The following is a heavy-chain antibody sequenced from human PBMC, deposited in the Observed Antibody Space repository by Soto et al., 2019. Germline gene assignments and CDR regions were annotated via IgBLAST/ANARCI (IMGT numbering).Heavy chain of an antibody. Sequence: ASVKVSCKASGYTFTSYGISWVRQAPGQGLKWMGWISAYNGNTNYAQKLQGRVTMTTDTSTSTAYMELRSLRSDDTAVYYCARVSDHSSGWYNYYYYYMDVWGKGTTVTVSS. CDR3: ARVSDHSSGWYNYYYYYMDV. V-gene: IGHV1-18*01. CDR1: GYTFTSYG. CDR2: ISAYNGNT. J-gene: IGHJ6*03. D-gene: IGHD6-19*01.